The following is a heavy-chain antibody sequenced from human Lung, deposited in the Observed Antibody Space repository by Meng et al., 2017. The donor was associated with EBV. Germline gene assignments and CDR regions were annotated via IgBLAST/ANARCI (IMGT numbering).Heavy chain of an antibody. V-gene: IGHV3-30*02. CDR2: IAHDGSAK. CDR1: GFTFRSSA. CDR3: AKDLYYSFDY. J-gene: IGHJ4*02. D-gene: IGHD2-8*01. Sequence: QVLLVRVGVGGVQPGGSLGLSCAASGFTFRSSALHWVRQPPGKGLEWVSFIAHDGSAKTYTDSVKGRFTISRDDSENTVYLEMNSLRVEDTAVYYCAKDLYYSFDYWGQGTLVTVSS.